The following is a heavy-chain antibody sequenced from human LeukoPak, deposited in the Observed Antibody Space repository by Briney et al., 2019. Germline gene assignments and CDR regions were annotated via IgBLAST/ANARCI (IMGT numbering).Heavy chain of an antibody. J-gene: IGHJ4*02. Sequence: GSLRLSCASSGFTFSSYEMNWVRQAPGNGLEWVAYISSSGSTIYYADSVKGRFTISRDNAKNSLYLQMNSLRAEDTAVYYCASSAPRYSEFDYWGQGTLVTVSS. CDR3: ASSAPRYSEFDY. V-gene: IGHV3-48*03. D-gene: IGHD5-12*01. CDR2: ISSSGSTI. CDR1: GFTFSSYE.